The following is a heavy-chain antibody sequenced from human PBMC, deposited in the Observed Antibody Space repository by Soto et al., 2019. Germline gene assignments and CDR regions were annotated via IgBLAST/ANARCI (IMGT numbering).Heavy chain of an antibody. CDR3: VRGHYGGHGLDV. D-gene: IGHD4-17*01. Sequence: WTWIRQPPGKGLEWIGHIYLTGITYYNPSLKSRVTLSVDRSKNQFSLTLSSVTAADTAVYYCVRGHYGGHGLDVWGQGTTVTVSS. J-gene: IGHJ6*02. V-gene: IGHV4-30-2*01. CDR2: IYLTGIT.